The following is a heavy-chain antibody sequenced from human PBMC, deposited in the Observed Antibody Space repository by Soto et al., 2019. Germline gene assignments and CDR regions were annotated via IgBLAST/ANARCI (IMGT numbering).Heavy chain of an antibody. CDR1: GGSVSSGSYY. CDR3: ARDRSTRVGATTRSYYYYGMDV. CDR2: IYYSGST. Sequence: ASETLSLTCTVSGGSVSSGSYYWSWIRQPPGKGLEWIGYIYYSGSTNYNPSLKSRVTISVDTSKNQVSLKLSSVTAADTAVYYCARDRSTRVGATTRSYYYYGMDVWGQGTTVTVSS. J-gene: IGHJ6*02. D-gene: IGHD1-26*01. V-gene: IGHV4-61*01.